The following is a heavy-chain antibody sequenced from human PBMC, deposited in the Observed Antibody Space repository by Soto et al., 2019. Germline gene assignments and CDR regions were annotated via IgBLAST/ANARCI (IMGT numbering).Heavy chain of an antibody. Sequence: PSETLSLTCTVSGGSISSGGYYWSLIRQHPGKGLEWIGYICHSGTTYDNPSLKSGGTISVGTAKNQFSLKLTSVTAVATAVYYCSRREIPAPIDSWGQGTLVTASS. D-gene: IGHD2-2*01. CDR1: GGSISSGGYY. V-gene: IGHV4-31*03. J-gene: IGHJ4*02. CDR3: SRREIPAPIDS. CDR2: ICHSGTT.